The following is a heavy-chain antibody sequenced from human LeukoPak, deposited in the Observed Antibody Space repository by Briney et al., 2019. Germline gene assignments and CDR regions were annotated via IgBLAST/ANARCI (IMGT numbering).Heavy chain of an antibody. D-gene: IGHD4-17*01. J-gene: IGHJ5*02. V-gene: IGHV1-46*01. Sequence: GASVKVSCKASGYTFTSYYMHWVRQAPGQGLEWMGIINPSGGSTSYAQKFQGRVTMTRDMSTSTVYMELSSLRSEDTAVYYCARQIIYYGDYDNWFDPWGQGTLVTVSS. CDR3: ARQIIYYGDYDNWFDP. CDR2: INPSGGST. CDR1: GYTFTSYY.